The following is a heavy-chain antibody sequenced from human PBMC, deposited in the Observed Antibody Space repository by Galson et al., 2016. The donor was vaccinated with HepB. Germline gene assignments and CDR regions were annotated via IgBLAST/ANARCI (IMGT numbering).Heavy chain of an antibody. CDR3: ARRERGCSGGSGSPYDFDA. J-gene: IGHJ4*02. D-gene: IGHD2-15*01. CDR2: IYPGDSDT. V-gene: IGHV5-51*01. Sequence: GAEVKKTGESLKISCKASGYTFTNYWIGWVRQLPGKGLEWMGIIYPGDSDTRYSPSFQGQVTMAADTSITTAYLQWSSLDASDTAMYYCARRERGCSGGSGSPYDFDAWGQRTLVAASS. CDR1: GYTFTNYW.